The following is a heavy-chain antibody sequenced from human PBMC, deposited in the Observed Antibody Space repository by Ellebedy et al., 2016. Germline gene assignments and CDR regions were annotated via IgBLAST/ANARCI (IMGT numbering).Heavy chain of an antibody. CDR3: ARVPGVILTQPFDY. CDR1: GFTFSNYG. D-gene: IGHD2-21*01. V-gene: IGHV3-30*03. CDR2: ISYDGSDK. J-gene: IGHJ4*02. Sequence: GGSLRLXXAASGFTFSNYGMHWVRQAPGKGLEWVALISYDGSDKYYADSVKGRFTISRDNSKNTLYLQMNSLRAEDTAVYYCARVPGVILTQPFDYWGQGTLVTVSS.